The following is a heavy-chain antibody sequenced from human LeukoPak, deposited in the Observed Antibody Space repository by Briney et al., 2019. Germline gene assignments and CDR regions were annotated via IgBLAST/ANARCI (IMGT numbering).Heavy chain of an antibody. CDR1: GGSFSGYY. Sequence: SETLSLTCAVYGGSFSGYYWSWIRQPPGKGLEWIGEINHSGSTNYNPSLKSRVTISVDTSKNQFSLKLCSVTAADTAVYYCAVLGYCSGGSCYSAPYFDYWGQGTLVTVSS. CDR3: AVLGYCSGGSCYSAPYFDY. V-gene: IGHV4-34*01. J-gene: IGHJ4*02. CDR2: INHSGST. D-gene: IGHD2-15*01.